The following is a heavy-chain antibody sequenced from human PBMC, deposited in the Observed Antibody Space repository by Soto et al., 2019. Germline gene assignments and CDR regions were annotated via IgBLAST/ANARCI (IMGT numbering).Heavy chain of an antibody. Sequence: PGGSLRLSCAASGFTFSSYAMSWVRQAPGKGLEWVSAISGSGGSTYYADSVKGRFTISRDNSKNTLYLQMNSLRAEDTAVYYCAKDTTLYDSGRLVYWGQGTLVTVSS. D-gene: IGHD3-22*01. J-gene: IGHJ4*02. CDR1: GFTFSSYA. CDR2: ISGSGGST. CDR3: AKDTTLYDSGRLVY. V-gene: IGHV3-23*01.